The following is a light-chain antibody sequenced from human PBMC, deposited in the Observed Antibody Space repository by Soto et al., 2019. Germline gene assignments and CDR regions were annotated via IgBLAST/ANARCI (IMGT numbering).Light chain of an antibody. V-gene: IGLV2-11*01. J-gene: IGLJ1*01. CDR3: CSYAGSYTLYV. CDR1: NSDVGGYNY. CDR2: DVS. Sequence: QSALTQPRAVSGSPGQSVTISCTGTNSDVGGYNYVSWYQQHPGKAPKLMIYDVSKRPSGVPDRFSGSKFGNTASLTISGLQAEDEADYYCCSYAGSYTLYVFGTGTKVTVL.